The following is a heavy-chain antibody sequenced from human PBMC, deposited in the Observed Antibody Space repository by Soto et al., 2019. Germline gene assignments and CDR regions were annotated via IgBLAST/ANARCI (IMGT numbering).Heavy chain of an antibody. CDR3: AKRQTYGPNPIEAFDV. V-gene: IGHV4-34*01. CDR2: MNRSGDT. J-gene: IGHJ3*01. CDR1: GGSFSDYY. D-gene: IGHD2-21*01. Sequence: SETLSLTCAVYGGSFSDYYWTWIRQPPGKGLEWIGEMNRSGDTNYNPSLWSRIIISVDTSKNQFSLELSSVTAADTATYFCAKRQTYGPNPIEAFDVWGQGTMVTVSS.